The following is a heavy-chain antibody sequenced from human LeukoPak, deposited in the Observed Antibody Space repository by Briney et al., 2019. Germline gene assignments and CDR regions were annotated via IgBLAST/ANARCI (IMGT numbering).Heavy chain of an antibody. Sequence: ASVNVSCKASGYTFTGYYMHWVRQAPGQGLEWMGGINPNRGGTNYAQKFQGRVTMTRDTFISTAYMELSRLRSEDTAVYYCARDGEYCSSTSCYVVSYAFDIWGQGTMVTVSS. CDR1: GYTFTGYY. V-gene: IGHV1-2*02. CDR3: ARDGEYCSSTSCYVVSYAFDI. CDR2: INPNRGGT. D-gene: IGHD2-2*01. J-gene: IGHJ3*02.